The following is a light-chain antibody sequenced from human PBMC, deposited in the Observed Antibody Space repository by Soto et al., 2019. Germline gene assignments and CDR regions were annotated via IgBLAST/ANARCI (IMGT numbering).Light chain of an antibody. V-gene: IGLV2-14*01. CDR1: SSDVGGYNY. CDR3: SSYTSSRPLYVV. Sequence: QSALTQPASVSGSPGQSITISCTGTSSDVGGYNYVSWYQQHPGKAPKLMIYDVSNRPSGVSNRFSGSKSGNAASLTISGLQAQDVADYCGSSYTSSRPLYVVFGGGTKVTVL. J-gene: IGLJ2*01. CDR2: DVS.